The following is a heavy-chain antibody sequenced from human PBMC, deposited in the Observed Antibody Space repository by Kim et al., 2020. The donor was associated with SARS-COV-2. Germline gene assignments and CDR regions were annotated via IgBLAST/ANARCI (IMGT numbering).Heavy chain of an antibody. Sequence: GGSLRLSCVVSGFNLDDYAMHWVRQVPGKGLEWVAGISWNGVTVGYEESVKGRFTISRDNAKNSLYLEMNSLRVEDTALYFCAKDRTGDRSISMTCLVVWEQGPTVSVPS. J-gene: IGHJ6*01. CDR2: ISWNGVTV. D-gene: IGHD2-21*01. CDR3: AKDRTGDRSISMTCLVV. CDR1: GFNLDDYA. V-gene: IGHV3-9*01.